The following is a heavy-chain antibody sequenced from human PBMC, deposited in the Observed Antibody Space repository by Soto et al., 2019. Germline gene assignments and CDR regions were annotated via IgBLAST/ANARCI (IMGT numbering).Heavy chain of an antibody. CDR3: AKDQASGQGSFDS. CDR2: ISYDGSNQ. Sequence: GGPLGLSCAASGFTLNIYGMHWVRQAPDKGLEWVALISYDGSNQYYADSVKGRFTISRDNSKNTLFLQMNSLRADDTAVYYCAKDQASGQGSFDSWGQGTVVTVSS. CDR1: GFTLNIYG. J-gene: IGHJ4*02. V-gene: IGHV3-30*18.